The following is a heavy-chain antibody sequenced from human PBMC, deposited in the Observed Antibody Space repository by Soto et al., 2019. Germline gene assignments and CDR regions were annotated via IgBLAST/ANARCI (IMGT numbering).Heavy chain of an antibody. CDR2: ISGSGSST. CDR1: GFTFSSYA. Sequence: PGGTLSLSCAASGFTFSSYAMSWVRQAPGKGLEWVSGISGSGSSTHYADFVNGRITISSDTSKNTVHLQMNSLTADDTAVYYCATRFTVSAFDYWGQGTLVTVSS. CDR3: ATRFTVSAFDY. V-gene: IGHV3-23*01. J-gene: IGHJ4*02. D-gene: IGHD4-17*01.